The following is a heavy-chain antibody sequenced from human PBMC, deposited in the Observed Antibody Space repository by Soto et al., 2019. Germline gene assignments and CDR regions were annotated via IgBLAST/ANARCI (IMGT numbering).Heavy chain of an antibody. Sequence: KISCKVSGYSFTSYWISWVLQMPGKGLEWMGRIDPSDSYTNYSPSFQGHVTISADKSISTAYLQWSSLKASDTAMYYCARRSIDVVVVPAAIRSYYYYYGMDVWGQGTTVTVS. J-gene: IGHJ6*02. D-gene: IGHD2-2*02. CDR1: GYSFTSYW. V-gene: IGHV5-10-1*01. CDR3: ARRSIDVVVVPAAIRSYYYYYGMDV. CDR2: IDPSDSYT.